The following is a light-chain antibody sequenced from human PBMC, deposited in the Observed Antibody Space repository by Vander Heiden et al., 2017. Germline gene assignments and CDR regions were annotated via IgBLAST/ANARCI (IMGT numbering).Light chain of an antibody. CDR2: GVN. Sequence: QSALTQPPSVSGSPGQSVTISCTGTSSDVGSYNHISWYQQPPGTAPKLIIYGVNNRPSGVPDRFSGSKCGNTASLTISGLQAEDEADYYYTSFSSSGTYVFGTGTEVTV. CDR1: SSDVGSYNH. J-gene: IGLJ1*01. CDR3: TSFSSSGTYV. V-gene: IGLV2-18*02.